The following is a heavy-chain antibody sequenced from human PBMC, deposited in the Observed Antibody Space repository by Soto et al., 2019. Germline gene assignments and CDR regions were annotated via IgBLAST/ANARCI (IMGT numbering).Heavy chain of an antibody. Sequence: EVQLLESGGGLVQPGGSLRLSCSGSGFTFSNYGMSWVRRSPGKGLEWVSAISHTGDNTYYADFVEGRFTISRDNSKNTLYLQMNNLRVEDTALYYCANKGRYGGQPGYWGQGTQVTVSS. CDR2: ISHTGDNT. CDR3: ANKGRYGGQPGY. V-gene: IGHV3-23*01. J-gene: IGHJ4*02. D-gene: IGHD4-17*01. CDR1: GFTFSNYG.